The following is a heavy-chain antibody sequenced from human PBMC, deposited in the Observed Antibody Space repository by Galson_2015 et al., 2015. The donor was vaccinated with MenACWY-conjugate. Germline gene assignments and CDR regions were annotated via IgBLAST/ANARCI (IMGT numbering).Heavy chain of an antibody. D-gene: IGHD3-22*01. CDR1: GFTFSSYE. Sequence: SLRLSCAASGFTFSSYEMYWVRQAPGKGLEWVSYISSSGNTIYYADSVKGRLTISRDNAKNSLYLQMNSLRAEDTAVYYCARGVYDSSGYYFPWGQGTLVTVSS. V-gene: IGHV3-48*03. CDR3: ARGVYDSSGYYFP. CDR2: ISSSGNTI. J-gene: IGHJ1*01.